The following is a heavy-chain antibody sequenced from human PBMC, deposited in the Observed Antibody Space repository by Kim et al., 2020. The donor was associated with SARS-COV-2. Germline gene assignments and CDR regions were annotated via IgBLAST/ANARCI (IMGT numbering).Heavy chain of an antibody. CDR1: GYTFTSYY. CDR2: INPSGGST. D-gene: IGHD6-13*01. CDR3: ATTIAAAAPFQH. Sequence: ASVKVSCKASGYTFTSYYMHWVRQAPGQGLERMGIINPSGGSTSYAQKFQDRVTMTRDTSTSTVYMELSSLRSEDTAVYYCATTIAAAAPFQHWGQGTLVTVSS. V-gene: IGHV1-46*01. J-gene: IGHJ1*01.